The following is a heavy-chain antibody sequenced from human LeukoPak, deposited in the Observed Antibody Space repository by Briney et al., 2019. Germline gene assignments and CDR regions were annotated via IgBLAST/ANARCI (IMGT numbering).Heavy chain of an antibody. CDR1: GDSISSDY. Sequence: PSETLSLTCTVSGDSISSDYWSWIRQPPGKGLEWIGYIYYSGSTNYNPSLESRVTISVDTSKNQFSLKLSSVTAADTAVYYCARGGSDYYGSGSYYNEGHHYYYYMDVWGKGTTVTISS. D-gene: IGHD3-10*01. V-gene: IGHV4-59*01. CDR3: ARGGSDYYGSGSYYNEGHHYYYYMDV. J-gene: IGHJ6*03. CDR2: IYYSGST.